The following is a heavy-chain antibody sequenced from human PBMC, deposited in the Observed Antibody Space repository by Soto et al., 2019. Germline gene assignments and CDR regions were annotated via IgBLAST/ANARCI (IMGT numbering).Heavy chain of an antibody. CDR3: TTESRGDYYFDY. V-gene: IGHV3-15*01. D-gene: IGHD2-21*02. J-gene: IGHJ4*02. Sequence: GGSLRLSCAASGFTFSNAWMSWVRQAPGKGLEWVGRIKSKTDGGTTDYAAPVKGRFTISRDDSKNTLYLQMNSLKTEDTAVYYCTTESRGDYYFDYWGQGTLVTVSS. CDR1: GFTFSNAW. CDR2: IKSKTDGGTT.